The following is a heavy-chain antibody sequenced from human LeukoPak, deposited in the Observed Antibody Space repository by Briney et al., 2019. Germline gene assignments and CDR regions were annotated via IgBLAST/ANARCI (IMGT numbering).Heavy chain of an antibody. V-gene: IGHV1-2*02. CDR3: ANTYGSGSYYKGGFDP. CDR2: INPNSGGT. D-gene: IGHD3-10*01. J-gene: IGHJ5*02. Sequence: ASVRVSCRASGYTFIDYYIHWVRQAPGQGLEWMGWINPNSGGTNYAQHFQGRVTMTRDTSIRTVYMELSRLRSDDTAVYSCANTYGSGSYYKGGFDPWGQGTLVTVSS. CDR1: GYTFIDYY.